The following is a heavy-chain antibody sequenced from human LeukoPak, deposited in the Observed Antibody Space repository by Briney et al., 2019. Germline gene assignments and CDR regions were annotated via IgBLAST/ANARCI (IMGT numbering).Heavy chain of an antibody. CDR1: GGSISTYY. CDR2: FHYSGTT. CDR3: ARVDANWGVVDY. D-gene: IGHD7-27*01. J-gene: IGHJ4*02. V-gene: IGHV4-59*01. Sequence: SETLSLTCTVSGGSISTYYWSWIRQPPGKGLEWIGYFHYSGTTNYNPSLKSRVTISVDTSKNQFSLKLSSVTAADTAVYYCARVDANWGVVDYWGQGTLVTVSS.